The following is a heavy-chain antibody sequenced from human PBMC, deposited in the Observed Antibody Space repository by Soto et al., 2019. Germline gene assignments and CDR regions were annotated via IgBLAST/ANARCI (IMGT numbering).Heavy chain of an antibody. CDR1: GGSISSYY. CDR3: ARTNYGSGRFINYYGMDV. V-gene: IGHV4-59*01. CDR2: IYYSGST. Sequence: SETLSLTCTVSGGSISSYYWSWIRQPPGKGLEWIGYIYYSGSTNYNPSLKSRVTISVDTSKNQFSLKLSSVTAADTAVYYCARTNYGSGRFINYYGMDVWGQGTTVTVSS. D-gene: IGHD3-10*01. J-gene: IGHJ6*02.